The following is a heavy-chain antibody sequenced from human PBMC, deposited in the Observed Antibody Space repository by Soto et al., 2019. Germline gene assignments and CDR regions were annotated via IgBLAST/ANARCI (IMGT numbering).Heavy chain of an antibody. CDR2: IIPILGTA. CDR1: GGTFSSYA. CDR3: ARAEWLRREGVYYYGMDV. J-gene: IGHJ6*02. Sequence: QVQLVQSGAEVKKPGSSVKVSCKASGGTFSSYAISWVRQGPGQGLEWMGGIIPILGTANYAQKFQGRVTITADESTSTAYMELSSLRTEDTAVYYCARAEWLRREGVYYYGMDVWGQGTTVTVSS. D-gene: IGHD5-12*01. V-gene: IGHV1-69*12.